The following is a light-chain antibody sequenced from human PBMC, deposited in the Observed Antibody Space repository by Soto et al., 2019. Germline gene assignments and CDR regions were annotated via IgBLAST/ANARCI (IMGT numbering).Light chain of an antibody. CDR2: AAS. CDR1: QSISSY. V-gene: IGKV1-39*01. Sequence: DIQMTQSPSSLSASVGDRVTITCRASQSISSYLNWYQQKPGKAPNLLIYAASSLQSGVPSRFSGSGSGTDFTLTISSLQPEDFATYYCQESYSIPLTFGGGTKVDI. CDR3: QESYSIPLT. J-gene: IGKJ4*01.